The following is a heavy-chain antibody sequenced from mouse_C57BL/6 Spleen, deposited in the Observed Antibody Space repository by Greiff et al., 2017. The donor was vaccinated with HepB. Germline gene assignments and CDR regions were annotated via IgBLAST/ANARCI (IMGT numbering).Heavy chain of an antibody. D-gene: IGHD2-3*01. CDR3: ARSWLLYYYAMDY. Sequence: VQGVESDAELVKPGASVKISCKVSGYTFTDHTIHWMKQRPEQGLEWIGYIYPRDGSTKYNEKFKGKATLTADKSSSTAYMQLNSLTSEDSAVYFCARSWLLYYYAMDYWGQGTSVTVSS. J-gene: IGHJ4*01. CDR1: GYTFTDHT. V-gene: IGHV1-78*01. CDR2: IYPRDGST.